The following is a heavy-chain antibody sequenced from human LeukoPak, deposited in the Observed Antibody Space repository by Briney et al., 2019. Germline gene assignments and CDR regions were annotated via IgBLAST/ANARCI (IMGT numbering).Heavy chain of an antibody. CDR3: ARARGGSGDAFDI. CDR1: GFTFSSFW. V-gene: IGHV3-21*01. CDR2: ISSSSSYI. Sequence: GGSLRLSCAASGFTFSSFWMHWVRQAPGKGLEWVSSISSSSSYIYYADSVKGRFTISRDNAKNSLYLQINSLRAEDTAVYYCARARGGSGDAFDIWGQGTMVTVSS. J-gene: IGHJ3*02. D-gene: IGHD6-19*01.